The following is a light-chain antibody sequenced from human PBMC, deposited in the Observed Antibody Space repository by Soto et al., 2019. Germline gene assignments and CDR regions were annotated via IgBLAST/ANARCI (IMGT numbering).Light chain of an antibody. CDR2: DVS. CDR3: GSYTSSGTLI. V-gene: IGLV2-14*01. CDR1: SSDDGGYNY. Sequence: QSALTQPASVSGSPGQSITISCTGTSSDDGGYNYVSWYQQHPDKAPKLMIYDVSNRPSGVSNRFSGSKSGNTASLTISGLQAEDEADYYCGSYTSSGTLIFGGGTKLTVL. J-gene: IGLJ2*01.